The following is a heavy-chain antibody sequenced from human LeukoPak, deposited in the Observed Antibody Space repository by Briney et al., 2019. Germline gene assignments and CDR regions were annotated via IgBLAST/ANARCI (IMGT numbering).Heavy chain of an antibody. CDR3: AKDLAVVIHNAFDI. CDR1: GFTFSNYG. CDR2: IRYDGSPK. D-gene: IGHD2-2*01. V-gene: IGHV3-30*02. Sequence: QSGGSLRLSCAASGFTFSNYGMHWVRQAPGKGLEWVAFIRYDGSPKYYADSVKGRFTISRDNSKNTLYLQMNGLRAEDTALYYCAKDLAVVIHNAFDIWGQGTMVTVSS. J-gene: IGHJ3*02.